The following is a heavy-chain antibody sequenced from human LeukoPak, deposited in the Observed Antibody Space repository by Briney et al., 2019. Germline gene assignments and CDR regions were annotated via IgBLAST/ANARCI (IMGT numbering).Heavy chain of an antibody. CDR3: ARGDMTTVTTMGY. CDR2: FYYSGST. Sequence: SETLSLICTVSGGSISSYYWSWIRQPPGKGLEWIGYFYYSGSTNYNPSLKSRVSISVDTSKNQFSLKLSSVTTADTAVYYCARGDMTTVTTMGYWGQGTLVTVSS. J-gene: IGHJ4*02. V-gene: IGHV4-59*01. D-gene: IGHD4-17*01. CDR1: GGSISSYY.